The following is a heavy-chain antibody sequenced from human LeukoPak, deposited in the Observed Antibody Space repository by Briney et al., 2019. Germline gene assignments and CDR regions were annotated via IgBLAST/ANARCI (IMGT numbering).Heavy chain of an antibody. Sequence: GGSLRLSCAASGFTFSSYAMSWVRQAPGKGLEWVSAISGSGGSTYYADSVKGRFTIPRDNSKNTLYLQMNSLRAEDTAVYYCARDPEYSSSWDNYYYYYYMDVWGKGTTVTVSS. CDR3: ARDPEYSSSWDNYYYYYYMDV. D-gene: IGHD6-13*01. CDR1: GFTFSSYA. J-gene: IGHJ6*03. CDR2: ISGSGGST. V-gene: IGHV3-23*01.